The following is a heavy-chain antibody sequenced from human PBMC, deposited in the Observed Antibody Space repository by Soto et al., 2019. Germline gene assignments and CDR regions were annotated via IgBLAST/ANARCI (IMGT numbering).Heavy chain of an antibody. Sequence: ASVKVSCKASGYTFTSYGISWVRRAPGQGLEWMGWISAYNGNTNYAQKLQGRVTMTTDTSTSTAYMELRSLRSDDTAVYYCARDSTVTMSPYYYYMDVWGEGTTVTVSS. CDR2: ISAYNGNT. CDR1: GYTFTSYG. J-gene: IGHJ6*03. D-gene: IGHD4-17*01. V-gene: IGHV1-18*01. CDR3: ARDSTVTMSPYYYYMDV.